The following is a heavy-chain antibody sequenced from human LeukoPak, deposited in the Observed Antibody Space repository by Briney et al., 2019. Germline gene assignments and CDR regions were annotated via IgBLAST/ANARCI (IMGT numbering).Heavy chain of an antibody. Sequence: GRSLRLSCAASGFTFSSYAMHWVRQAPGKGLEWVSSISSSSSYIYYADSVKGRFTISRDNAKNSLYLQMNSLRAEDTAVYYCASGSSGWYMGSDYWGQGTLVTVSS. J-gene: IGHJ4*02. CDR3: ASGSSGWYMGSDY. V-gene: IGHV3-21*01. CDR1: GFTFSSYA. D-gene: IGHD6-19*01. CDR2: ISSSSSYI.